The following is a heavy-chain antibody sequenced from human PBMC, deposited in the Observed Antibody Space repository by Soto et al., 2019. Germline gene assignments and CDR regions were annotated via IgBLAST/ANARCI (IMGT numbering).Heavy chain of an antibody. D-gene: IGHD2-21*02. V-gene: IGHV4-4*07. CDR3: ARDRGVVTAIDAFDI. Sequence: KPSETLSLTCTVSGGSIGLYYWSWIRQPAGKGLEWIGRIYMNGNTNYNPSFRSRVTMSVDTSKNQLSLRLTSMTAADTAVYYCARDRGVVTAIDAFDIWGQGTMVTVSS. CDR2: IYMNGNT. CDR1: GGSIGLYY. J-gene: IGHJ3*02.